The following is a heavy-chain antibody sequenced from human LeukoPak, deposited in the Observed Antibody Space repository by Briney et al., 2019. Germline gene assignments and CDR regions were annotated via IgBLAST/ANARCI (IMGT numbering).Heavy chain of an antibody. CDR3: ARGAHYHDSSEGFDY. D-gene: IGHD3-22*01. CDR2: INPNSGRT. J-gene: IGHJ4*02. CDR1: AYTFTVYY. V-gene: IGHV1-2*02. Sequence: GASVTVSFTCSAYTFTVYYMHWVRQAPGQGVGWVGWINPNSGRTNYAQKFQGRVTMPRDTSISTAYMELSRLRSDDTAVYYCARGAHYHDSSEGFDYWGQGTLVSVSS.